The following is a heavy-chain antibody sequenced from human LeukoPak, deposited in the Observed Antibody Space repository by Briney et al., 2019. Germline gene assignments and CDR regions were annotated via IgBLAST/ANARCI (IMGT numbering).Heavy chain of an antibody. CDR3: ARARREMVDY. CDR1: GYSISSGYY. D-gene: IGHD5-24*01. V-gene: IGHV4-38-2*02. Sequence: ASETLSLTCTVSGYSISSGYYWGWIRQPPGKGLEWIGSIYHSGSTYYNPSLKSRVTISVDTSKNQLSLKLSSVTAADTAVYYCARARREMVDYWGQGTLVTVSS. CDR2: IYHSGST. J-gene: IGHJ4*02.